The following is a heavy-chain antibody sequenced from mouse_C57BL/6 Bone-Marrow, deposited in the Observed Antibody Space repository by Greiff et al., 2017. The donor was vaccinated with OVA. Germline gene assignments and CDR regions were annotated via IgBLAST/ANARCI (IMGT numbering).Heavy chain of an antibody. CDR2: IYPGSGNT. CDR1: GYTFTDYY. V-gene: IGHV1-76*01. Sequence: QVQLQQSGAELVRPGASVKLSCKASGYTFTDYYINWVKQRPGQGLEWIVRIYPGSGNTYYNEKFKGKATLTAEKSSSTAYMQLSSLTSEDSAVYFGARKGTTVVDYYAMDYWGQGTSVTVSA. CDR3: ARKGTTVVDYYAMDY. D-gene: IGHD1-1*01. J-gene: IGHJ4*01.